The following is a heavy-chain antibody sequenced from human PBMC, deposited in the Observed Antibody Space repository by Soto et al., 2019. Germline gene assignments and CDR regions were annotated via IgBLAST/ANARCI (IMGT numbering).Heavy chain of an antibody. CDR2: INPNSGGT. CDR1: GYTFTGYY. D-gene: IGHD1-7*01. CDR3: ARPRASNWNYPYYFDY. V-gene: IGHV1-2*02. Sequence: EASVKVSCKASGYTFTGYYMHWVRQAPGQGLEWMGWINPNSGGTNYAQKFQGRVTMTRDTSISTAYMELSRLRSDDTAVYYCARPRASNWNYPYYFDYWGQGTLVTVSS. J-gene: IGHJ4*02.